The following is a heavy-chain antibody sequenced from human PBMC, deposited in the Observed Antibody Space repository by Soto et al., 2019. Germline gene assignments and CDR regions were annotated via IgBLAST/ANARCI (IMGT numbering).Heavy chain of an antibody. Sequence: SGPTLVNPTQTLTLTCTFSGFSLSTSGVGVGWIRQPPGKALEWLALIYWDDDKRYSPSLKSRLTITKDTSKNQVVLTMTNMDPVDTATYYCAHRRSGYSSSWDLYYYYGMDVWGQGT. CDR1: GFSLSTSGVG. CDR2: IYWDDDK. J-gene: IGHJ6*02. D-gene: IGHD6-13*01. CDR3: AHRRSGYSSSWDLYYYYGMDV. V-gene: IGHV2-5*02.